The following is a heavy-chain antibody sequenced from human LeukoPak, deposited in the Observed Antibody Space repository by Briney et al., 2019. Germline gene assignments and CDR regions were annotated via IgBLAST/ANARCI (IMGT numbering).Heavy chain of an antibody. D-gene: IGHD1-26*01. V-gene: IGHV3-30-3*01. CDR1: GFTFSSYA. CDR2: ISYDGSNK. J-gene: IGHJ4*02. Sequence: GGSLRLSCAASGFTFSSYAMHWVRQAPGKGLEWVAVISYDGSNKYYADSVRGRFTISRDNSKNTLYLQMNSLRAEDTAVYYCARSSIVGASDYWGQGTLVTVSS. CDR3: ARSSIVGASDY.